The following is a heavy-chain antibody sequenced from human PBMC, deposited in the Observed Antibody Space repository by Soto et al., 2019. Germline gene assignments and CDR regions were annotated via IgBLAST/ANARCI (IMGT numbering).Heavy chain of an antibody. CDR2: INDSGNI. Sequence: PSETLSLTCAVYGGSFSGYYWSWIRQPPGKGLEWIGEINDSGNINYNPSLKSRVTILVDTAKKQISLKLSSVTAADTAVYYCARGLILWFGELSRRGGYYYYMDVWGKGTSVTVSS. CDR3: ARGLILWFGELSRRGGYYYYMDV. J-gene: IGHJ6*03. D-gene: IGHD3-10*01. CDR1: GGSFSGYY. V-gene: IGHV4-34*01.